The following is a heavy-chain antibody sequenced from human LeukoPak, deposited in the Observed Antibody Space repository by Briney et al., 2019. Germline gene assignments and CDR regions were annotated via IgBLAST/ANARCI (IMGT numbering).Heavy chain of an antibody. D-gene: IGHD4-17*01. V-gene: IGHV1-2*06. Sequence: GASVKVSCKASGYTFTVYYMHWVRQAPGQGLEWMGRINPNSGGTNYAQKFQGRVTMTRDTSISTAYMELSRLRSDDTAVYYCARDLIAVTTTPDYWGQGTLVTVSS. J-gene: IGHJ4*02. CDR1: GYTFTVYY. CDR3: ARDLIAVTTTPDY. CDR2: INPNSGGT.